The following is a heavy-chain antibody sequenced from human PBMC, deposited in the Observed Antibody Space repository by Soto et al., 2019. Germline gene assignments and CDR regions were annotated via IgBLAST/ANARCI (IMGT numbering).Heavy chain of an antibody. J-gene: IGHJ4*02. CDR1: RFAFSSNA. Sequence: PGRSLRLSGSASRFAFSSNAMHWVRQAPGKRLEWLPVTSYDGDNQYYADSVKGRFTVSRDNSEKAVYLQMNCLRPYDTALYYCARYRGSYAYLPLWPVDYWGRGALVTVAS. CDR3: ARYRGSYAYLPLWPVDY. D-gene: IGHD3-16*01. V-gene: IGHV3-30-3*01. CDR2: TSYDGDNQ.